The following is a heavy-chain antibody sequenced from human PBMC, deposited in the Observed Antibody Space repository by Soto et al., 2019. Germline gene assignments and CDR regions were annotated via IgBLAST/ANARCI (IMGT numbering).Heavy chain of an antibody. CDR2: INAGNGNT. Sequence: GASVKVSCKASGYTFTSYAMHWVRQAPGQRLEWMGWINAGNGNTKYSQKFQGRVTITRDTSASTAYMELSSLRSEDTAVYYCAREGWGVGATKVYYYGMDVWGQGTTVTVSS. D-gene: IGHD1-26*01. V-gene: IGHV1-3*01. CDR3: AREGWGVGATKVYYYGMDV. CDR1: GYTFTSYA. J-gene: IGHJ6*02.